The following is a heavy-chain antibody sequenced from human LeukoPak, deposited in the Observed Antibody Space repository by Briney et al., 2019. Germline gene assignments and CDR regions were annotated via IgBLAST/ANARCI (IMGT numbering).Heavy chain of an antibody. CDR3: AREVPLYSSSWYEVRNAFDI. CDR1: GFTFSGSA. Sequence: GGSLRLSCAASGFTFSGSAIHWVRQASGKGLEWIGRLRSKDMSYATAYPASLRGRFTISSDDSKNTAYLQMNSLRAEDTAVYYCAREVPLYSSSWYEVRNAFDIWGQGTMVTVSS. V-gene: IGHV3-73*01. CDR2: LRSKDMSYAT. J-gene: IGHJ3*02. D-gene: IGHD6-13*01.